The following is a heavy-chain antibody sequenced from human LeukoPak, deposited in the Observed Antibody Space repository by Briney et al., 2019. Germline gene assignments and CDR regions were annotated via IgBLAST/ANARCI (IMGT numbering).Heavy chain of an antibody. Sequence: ASVKVSCKTSGYRFSGYYMHWVRQAPGQGLEWMGWINPNSGDTNYAQKFQGRVTLTRDTSISTAHMELSRLRSDDTAVYYCARDEYVLTSFDPWGQGTLVTVSS. CDR3: ARDEYVLTSFDP. J-gene: IGHJ5*02. CDR1: GYRFSGYY. V-gene: IGHV1-2*02. CDR2: INPNSGDT. D-gene: IGHD3-16*01.